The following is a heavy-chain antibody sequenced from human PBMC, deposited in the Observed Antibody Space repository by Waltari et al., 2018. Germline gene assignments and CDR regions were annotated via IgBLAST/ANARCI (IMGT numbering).Heavy chain of an antibody. Sequence: QVQLQESGPGLVKPSETLSLTCAVSGYSISSGYYWRWIRQPPGKGLEWIGSIYHSGSTYYNPSLKSRVTISVDTSKNQFSLKLSSVTAADTAVYYCASHDYGDPFDYWGQGTLVTVSS. J-gene: IGHJ4*02. CDR2: IYHSGST. CDR1: GYSISSGYY. V-gene: IGHV4-38-2*01. CDR3: ASHDYGDPFDY. D-gene: IGHD4-17*01.